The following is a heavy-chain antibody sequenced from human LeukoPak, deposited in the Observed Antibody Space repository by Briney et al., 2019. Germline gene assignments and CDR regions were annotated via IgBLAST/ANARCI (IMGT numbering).Heavy chain of an antibody. CDR2: IYYSGST. J-gene: IGHJ3*02. Sequence: SETLSLTCTVSGGSISSYYWSWIRQPPGKGLEWIGYIYYSGSTNYNPSLKSRVTISVDTSKNQFSLKLSSVTAADTAVCYCARERETGDAFDIWGQGTMVTVSS. CDR1: GGSISSYY. D-gene: IGHD7-27*01. CDR3: ARERETGDAFDI. V-gene: IGHV4-59*01.